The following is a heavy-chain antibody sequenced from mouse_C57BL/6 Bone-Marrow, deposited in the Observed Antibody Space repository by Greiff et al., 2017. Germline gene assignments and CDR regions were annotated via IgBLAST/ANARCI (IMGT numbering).Heavy chain of an antibody. CDR2: IDPENGDT. J-gene: IGHJ4*01. Sequence: VQLQQSGAELVRPGASVKLSCTASGFNIKDDYMHWVKQRPEQGLEWIGWIDPENGDTEYASKFPGKATITADTSSNTAYLQLSSLTSEDTAVYYCTTFWSTYDYDGYYAMDYGGQGTSVTVSS. CDR3: TTFWSTYDYDGYYAMDY. CDR1: GFNIKDDY. V-gene: IGHV14-4*01. D-gene: IGHD2-4*01.